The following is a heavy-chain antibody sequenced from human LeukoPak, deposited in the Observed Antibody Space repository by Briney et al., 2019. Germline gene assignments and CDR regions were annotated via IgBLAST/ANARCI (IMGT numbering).Heavy chain of an antibody. CDR3: ARAVALYSSSWPYFDY. CDR2: INHSGST. CDR1: GGSFSGYY. D-gene: IGHD6-13*01. V-gene: IGHV4-34*01. Sequence: PSETLSLTCAVYGGSFSGYYWSWIRQPPGKGLEWIGEINHSGSTNYNPSLKSRVTISVGTSKNQFSLKLSSVTAADTAVYYCARAVALYSSSWPYFDYWGQGTLVTVSS. J-gene: IGHJ4*02.